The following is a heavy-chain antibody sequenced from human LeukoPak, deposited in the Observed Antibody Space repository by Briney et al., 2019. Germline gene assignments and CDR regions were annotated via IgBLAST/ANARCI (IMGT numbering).Heavy chain of an antibody. J-gene: IGHJ3*01. Sequence: SETLSLTCTVSGGSISSSSYYWGWIRQPPGKGLEWIGSIYYSGRTYYNPSLKSRVTISVDTSKNQFSLKLSSVTAADTAVYYCARAYSTSWYDAFDLWGQGTMVTVSS. CDR2: IYYSGRT. V-gene: IGHV4-39*01. CDR1: GGSISSSSYY. D-gene: IGHD6-13*01. CDR3: ARAYSTSWYDAFDL.